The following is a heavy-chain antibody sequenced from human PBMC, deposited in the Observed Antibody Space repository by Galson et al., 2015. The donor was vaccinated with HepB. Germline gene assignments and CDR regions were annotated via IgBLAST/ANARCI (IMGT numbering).Heavy chain of an antibody. D-gene: IGHD6-19*01. V-gene: IGHV3-30*02. CDR1: GFTFRGHV. CDR3: AEDLDGGWAIDY. Sequence: SLRLSCAASGFTFRGHVMHWVRQAPGKGLEWVALIWYDGTEKQYGDSVRGRFTISRDNFRDTLSLEMRGLRPEDTAVYYCAEDLDGGWAIDYWGQGTQVTVSP. J-gene: IGHJ4*02. CDR2: IWYDGTEK.